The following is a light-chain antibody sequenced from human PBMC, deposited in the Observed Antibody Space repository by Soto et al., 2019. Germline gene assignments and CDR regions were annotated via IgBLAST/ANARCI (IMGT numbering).Light chain of an antibody. J-gene: IGLJ2*01. CDR1: SSDVGGYNY. Sequence: QSALTQPASVSGSPGQSITISCTGTSSDVGGYNYVSWYQQHPGKAPKLMIYDVSNRPSGVSTRFSGSKSGNTASLTISGLQAEDAADYYCSSYTSSSPYVVSGGGTKVTVL. CDR3: SSYTSSSPYVV. CDR2: DVS. V-gene: IGLV2-14*01.